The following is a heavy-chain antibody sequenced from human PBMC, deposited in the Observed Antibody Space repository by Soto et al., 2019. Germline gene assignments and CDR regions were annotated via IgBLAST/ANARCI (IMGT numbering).Heavy chain of an antibody. Sequence: QVQLQESGPGLVKPSETLSLTCTVSGGSVTSGSYYWSWIRKHPGKGLEWIGYIYYSGSTNYNPSLKSQVTISVDTSKNQISLKLSSVTASDTAVYYFARDQGIAVAVFDYWGQGPLVTVSS. J-gene: IGHJ4*02. D-gene: IGHD6-19*01. CDR2: IYYSGST. CDR3: ARDQGIAVAVFDY. V-gene: IGHV4-61*01. CDR1: GGSVTSGSYY.